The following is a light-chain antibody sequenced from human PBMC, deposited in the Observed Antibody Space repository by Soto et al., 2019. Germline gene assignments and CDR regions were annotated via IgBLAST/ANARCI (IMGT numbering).Light chain of an antibody. CDR3: QQSLRGT. CDR2: GAS. J-gene: IGKJ1*01. CDR1: QSVSSSY. V-gene: IGKV3-20*01. Sequence: ESVLMYSPGALSLSPGERATLSCRASQSVSSSYLAWYQQKPGQAPRLLIYGASSRATGIPDRFSGSGSGTDFTLTISRLEPADFAVYYCQQSLRGTFGQGTKVDIK.